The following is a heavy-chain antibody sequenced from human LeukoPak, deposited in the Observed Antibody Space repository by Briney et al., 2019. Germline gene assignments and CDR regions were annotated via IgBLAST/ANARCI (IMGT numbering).Heavy chain of an antibody. Sequence: GGSLRLSCAASGFTFSSYWMSWVRQAPGKGLEWVANIKQDGSEKYYVDSVKGRFTISRDNAKNSLYLQMNSLRAEDTAVYYCAKGMDYVLTLPYDYWGQGTLVTVSS. CDR1: GFTFSSYW. D-gene: IGHD2/OR15-2a*01. J-gene: IGHJ4*02. CDR2: IKQDGSEK. CDR3: AKGMDYVLTLPYDY. V-gene: IGHV3-7*01.